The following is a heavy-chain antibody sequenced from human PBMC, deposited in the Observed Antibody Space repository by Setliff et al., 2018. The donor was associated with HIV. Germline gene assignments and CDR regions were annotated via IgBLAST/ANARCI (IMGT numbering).Heavy chain of an antibody. CDR1: GGSISSHY. J-gene: IGHJ6*03. D-gene: IGHD2-2*01. CDR2: IYYSGST. CDR3: ARHRDPPGTSWIFYYYYMDL. V-gene: IGHV4-59*08. Sequence: SETLSLTCTVSGGSISSHYWSWIRQPPGKGLEWIGYIYYSGSTNYNPSLKSRVTISVDTSKNQFSLKLSSVTAADTGVYYCARHRDPPGTSWIFYYYYMDLWGGGTTVTVSS.